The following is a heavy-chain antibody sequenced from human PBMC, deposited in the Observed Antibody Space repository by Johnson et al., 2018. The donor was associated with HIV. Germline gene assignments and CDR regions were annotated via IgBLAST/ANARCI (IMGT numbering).Heavy chain of an antibody. CDR2: ISWNSGTI. CDR3: AKDRWLRLPGAEFFCDI. V-gene: IGHV3-9*01. J-gene: IGHJ3*02. Sequence: VQLVESGGGLVKPGGSLRLSCAVSGFTFNDYAMHWVRQAPGKGLEWVSTISWNSGTIGYADSVKGRFTISRDNSKNTLYLQMNSLRAEDTAVYYCAKDRWLRLPGAEFFCDIWGQGTMVTVSS. D-gene: IGHD5-12*01. CDR1: GFTFNDYA.